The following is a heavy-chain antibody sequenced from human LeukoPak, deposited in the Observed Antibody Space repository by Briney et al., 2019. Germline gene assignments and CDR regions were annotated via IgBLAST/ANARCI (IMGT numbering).Heavy chain of an antibody. D-gene: IGHD3-3*01. CDR1: GGTFSSYA. CDR2: IIPIFGTA. CDR3: ARARGLARRVWSGREYYFDY. V-gene: IGHV1-69*13. Sequence: GASVKVSCKASGGTFSSYAISWVRQAPGQGLEWMGGIIPIFGTANYAQKFQGRVTITADESTSTAYMELSSLRSEDTAVYYCARARGLARRVWSGREYYFDYWGQGTLVTVSS. J-gene: IGHJ4*02.